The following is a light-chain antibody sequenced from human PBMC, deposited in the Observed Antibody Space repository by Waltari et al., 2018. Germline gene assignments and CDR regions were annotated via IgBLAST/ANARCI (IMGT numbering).Light chain of an antibody. Sequence: EIVLTQSPGTLSLSPGERANLPCRASQSVSRTLAWYQQKPGQAPKLLIYGASIRATGIPDRFTGSGSGTDFSLTISSLEPEDFAIYFCQHYVRLPATFGQGTKVEIK. J-gene: IGKJ1*01. CDR1: QSVSRT. CDR3: QHYVRLPAT. V-gene: IGKV3-20*01. CDR2: GAS.